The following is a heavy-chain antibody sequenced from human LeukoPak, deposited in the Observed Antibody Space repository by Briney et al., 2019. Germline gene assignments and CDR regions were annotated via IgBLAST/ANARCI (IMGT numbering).Heavy chain of an antibody. CDR2: INSDGSTT. Sequence: GGSLRLSCAASGFTFSSYWMHWVRQAPGKGLVWVSRINSDGSTTNYADSVKGRFTISRDNAKNTLYLQMNRLRAEDTAVYYCATSLGPNWFDPWGQGTLVTVSS. CDR1: GFTFSSYW. CDR3: ATSLGPNWFDP. J-gene: IGHJ5*02. V-gene: IGHV3-74*01.